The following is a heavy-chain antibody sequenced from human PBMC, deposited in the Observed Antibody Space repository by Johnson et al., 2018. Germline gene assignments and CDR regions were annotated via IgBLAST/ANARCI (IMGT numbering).Heavy chain of an antibody. V-gene: IGHV3-30*03. Sequence: QVQLQESGGGVVQPGRSLRLSCAASGFTFSSYGMHWVRQAPGKGLEWVAVISYDGSTKYYADSVKGRFTISRDNSKNTLYLQMNSLSVEDTAVYYCARASGRWLAGGDAVDSWGQGTMVTVSS. CDR1: GFTFSSYG. CDR2: ISYDGSTK. D-gene: IGHD6-19*01. CDR3: ARASGRWLAGGDAVDS. J-gene: IGHJ3*02.